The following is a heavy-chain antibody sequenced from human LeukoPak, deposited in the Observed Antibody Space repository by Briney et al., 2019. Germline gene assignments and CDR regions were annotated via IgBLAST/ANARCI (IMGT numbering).Heavy chain of an antibody. J-gene: IGHJ5*02. Sequence: ASAKVSCKASGYTFTGYYMHWVRQAPGQGLEWMGWINPNSGGTNYAQKFQGRVTMTRDTSISTAYMELSRLRSDDTAVYYCARDRDCSGGSCYVVWFDPWGQGTLVTVSS. D-gene: IGHD2-15*01. CDR3: ARDRDCSGGSCYVVWFDP. V-gene: IGHV1-2*02. CDR1: GYTFTGYY. CDR2: INPNSGGT.